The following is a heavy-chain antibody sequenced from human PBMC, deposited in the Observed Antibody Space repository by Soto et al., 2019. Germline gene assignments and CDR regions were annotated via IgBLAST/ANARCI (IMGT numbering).Heavy chain of an antibody. CDR1: GFTFSDYY. D-gene: IGHD4-4*01. CDR2: ISSSGSTI. V-gene: IGHV3-11*01. Sequence: KTGGSLRLSCAASGFTFSDYYMSWIRQAPGKGLEWVSYISSSGSTIYYADSVKGRFTISRDNAKNSLYLQMNSLRAEDTAVYYCARDSPSITVTNYGMDVWGQGTTVTVSS. J-gene: IGHJ6*02. CDR3: ARDSPSITVTNYGMDV.